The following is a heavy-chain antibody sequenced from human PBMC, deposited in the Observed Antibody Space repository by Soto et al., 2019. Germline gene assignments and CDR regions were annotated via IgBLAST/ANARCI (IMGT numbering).Heavy chain of an antibody. D-gene: IGHD5-18*01. Sequence: GASVKVSCKASGGTFSSYAISRVRQAPGQGLEWMGGIIPIFGTANYAQKFQGRVTITADESTSTAYMELSSLRSEDTAVYYCARDGMDTAMVYYYYGMDVWGQGTTVTVSS. CDR3: ARDGMDTAMVYYYYGMDV. J-gene: IGHJ6*02. CDR1: GGTFSSYA. CDR2: IIPIFGTA. V-gene: IGHV1-69*13.